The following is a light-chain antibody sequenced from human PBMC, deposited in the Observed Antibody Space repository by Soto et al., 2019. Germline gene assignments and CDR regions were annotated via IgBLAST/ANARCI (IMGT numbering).Light chain of an antibody. V-gene: IGLV2-14*03. CDR1: NSDVGGYNF. Sequence: QSVLTQPASVSGSPGQSIAISCTGTNSDVGGYNFVSWYQHHPGEAPKLIILDVSHRPSGISDRFSGSKSGNTASLTISGLQAEDEGYYYCSSYTSSSSVVFGGGTKVTVL. CDR2: DVS. J-gene: IGLJ2*01. CDR3: SSYTSSSSVV.